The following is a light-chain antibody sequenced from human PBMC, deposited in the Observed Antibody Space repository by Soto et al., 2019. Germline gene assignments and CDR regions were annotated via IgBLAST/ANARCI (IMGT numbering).Light chain of an antibody. CDR2: GNN. CDR3: HSYDSSPSGSV. J-gene: IGLJ3*02. CDR1: SSNIGAGYN. Sequence: QSVLTQPPSVSGAPGQRVTISCTGSSSNIGAGYNVHWYQQLPGTAPKLLIYGNNNRPSGVPDRFSGSKSGTSASLAITGLQADDEADYYCHSYDSSPSGSVFGGGTKVTVL. V-gene: IGLV1-40*01.